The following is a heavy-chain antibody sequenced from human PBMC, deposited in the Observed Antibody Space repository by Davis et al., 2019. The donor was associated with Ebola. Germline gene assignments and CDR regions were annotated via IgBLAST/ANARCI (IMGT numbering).Heavy chain of an antibody. J-gene: IGHJ3*02. Sequence: GESLKISCAASGFTFRSYGMHWVRQAPGKGLEWVAVVWYDGTHKYYGDSVKGRFTISRDNSKNTLYLQMNSLRAEDTAVYYCAKAQECSSTTCYAFDIWGQGTMVTVSS. V-gene: IGHV3-33*06. CDR2: VWYDGTHK. CDR1: GFTFRSYG. CDR3: AKAQECSSTTCYAFDI. D-gene: IGHD2-2*01.